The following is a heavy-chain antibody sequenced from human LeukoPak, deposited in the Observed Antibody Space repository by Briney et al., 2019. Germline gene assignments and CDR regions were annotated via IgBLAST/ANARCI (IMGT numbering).Heavy chain of an antibody. CDR3: ARGGGITWYDFDF. D-gene: IGHD6-13*01. CDR1: GFAFSSHW. Sequence: GGSLRLSCAASGFAFSSHWMHWVRQPQGKGLVWVSRINTDGSTINYADSVKGRFTSSRDNAKDTLYLQMNSLRGEDTAVYYCARGGGITWYDFDFWGQGTLVTVSS. CDR2: INTDGSTI. V-gene: IGHV3-74*01. J-gene: IGHJ4*02.